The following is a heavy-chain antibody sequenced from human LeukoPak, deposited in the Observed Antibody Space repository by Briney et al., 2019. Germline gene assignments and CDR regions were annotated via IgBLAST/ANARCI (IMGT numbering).Heavy chain of an antibody. V-gene: IGHV3-20*04. CDR3: ARAPQPIGYLHYFDY. CDR1: GFTFDGYG. D-gene: IGHD3-22*01. CDR2: INWNGGST. J-gene: IGHJ4*02. Sequence: GGSLRLSCAASGFTFDGYGMSWVRQAPGKGLEWVSGINWNGGSTGYADSVKGRFTISRDNAKNSLYLQMNSLRAEDTALYYCARAPQPIGYLHYFDYWGQGTLVTVSS.